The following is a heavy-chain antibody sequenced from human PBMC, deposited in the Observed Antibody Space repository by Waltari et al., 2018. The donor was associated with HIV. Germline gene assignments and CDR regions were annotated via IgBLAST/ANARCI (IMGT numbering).Heavy chain of an antibody. D-gene: IGHD3-10*01. J-gene: IGHJ4*02. CDR1: GPSFGSNV. V-gene: IGHV3-30*18. Sequence: QEQLVESGGGVVQPGDVLRLSCAASGPSFGSNVMPWVRPAPGKGLEWVAAISYDGIKKYYGDSLRGRFIISRDNSKKTLYLQMNTLRPEDTAIYFCAKDSSQVHWFGESLALWGQGTLVIVSS. CDR3: AKDSSQVHWFGESLAL. CDR2: ISYDGIKK.